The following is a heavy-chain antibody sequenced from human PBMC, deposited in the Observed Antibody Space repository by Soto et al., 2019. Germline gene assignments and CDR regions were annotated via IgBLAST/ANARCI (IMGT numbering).Heavy chain of an antibody. J-gene: IGHJ3*02. Sequence: PGGSMRLSCAASEFTFSSYAMSWVRQAPGKGLEWVSAISGSGGSTYYADSVKGRFTISRDNSKNTLYLQMNSLRAGDTALYYCAKATATGGGAFDICGQGTMVTVSS. CDR1: EFTFSSYA. CDR3: AKATATGGGAFDI. CDR2: ISGSGGST. V-gene: IGHV3-23*01. D-gene: IGHD2-8*02.